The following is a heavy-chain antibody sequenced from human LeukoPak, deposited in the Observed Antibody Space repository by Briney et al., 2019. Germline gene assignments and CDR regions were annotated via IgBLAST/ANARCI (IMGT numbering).Heavy chain of an antibody. Sequence: PGGSLRLSCAASGFTFSIYWMSWVRQAPGKGLEWVANIKQDGSEKYYVDSVKGRFTISRDNAKNSLYLQMNSLRAEDTAVYYCASDPLTTVTTLKTRYFDYWGQGTLVTVSS. CDR3: ASDPLTTVTTLKTRYFDY. CDR2: IKQDGSEK. CDR1: GFTFSIYW. V-gene: IGHV3-7*01. D-gene: IGHD4-17*01. J-gene: IGHJ4*02.